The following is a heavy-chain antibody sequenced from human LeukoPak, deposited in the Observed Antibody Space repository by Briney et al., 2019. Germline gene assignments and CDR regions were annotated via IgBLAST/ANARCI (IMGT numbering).Heavy chain of an antibody. D-gene: IGHD6-6*01. V-gene: IGHV3-48*01. CDR1: GFTFSSYS. Sequence: GGSLRLSCAASGFTFSSYSMNWVRQAPGKGLEWVSYISSSSSTIYYADSVKGRFTISRDNAKNSLYLQMNSLRAEDTAVYYCAKVLGEYSIRSKPLDTWGQGTLVTVSS. J-gene: IGHJ5*02. CDR2: ISSSSSTI. CDR3: AKVLGEYSIRSKPLDT.